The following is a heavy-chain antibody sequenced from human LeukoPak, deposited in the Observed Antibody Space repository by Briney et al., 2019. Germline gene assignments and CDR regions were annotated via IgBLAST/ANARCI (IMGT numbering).Heavy chain of an antibody. Sequence: ASVTVSFTASGYTFTSYGISWVRQAPGQGLEWMGWISAYNGNTNYTQKLQGRVTMTTDTSTSTAYMELRSLRSDDTAVYYCARGRDATMIVPSAPWGQGTLVTVSS. CDR1: GYTFTSYG. CDR3: ARGRDATMIVPSAP. J-gene: IGHJ5*02. D-gene: IGHD3-22*01. V-gene: IGHV1-18*01. CDR2: ISAYNGNT.